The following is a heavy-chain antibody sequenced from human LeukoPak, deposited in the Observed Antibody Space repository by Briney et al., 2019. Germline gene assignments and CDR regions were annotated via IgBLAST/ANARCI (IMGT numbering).Heavy chain of an antibody. Sequence: ASVKVSCKASGYTFTGHYMNWVRLTPGQGLEWMGWINPTGGTTYAQKFQDRVTMTRDTSINTAYMELSGLRSDDTAVYYCARDLGWSSSHWGQGTLVTVSS. CDR1: GYTFTGHY. D-gene: IGHD6-6*01. CDR3: ARDLGWSSSH. J-gene: IGHJ4*02. CDR2: INPTGGT. V-gene: IGHV1-2*02.